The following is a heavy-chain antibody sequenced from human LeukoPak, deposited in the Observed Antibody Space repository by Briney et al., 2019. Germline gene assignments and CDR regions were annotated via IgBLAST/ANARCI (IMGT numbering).Heavy chain of an antibody. CDR2: ISFGGSTT. CDR1: GFTFSSHG. Sequence: PGGSLRLSCAASGFTFSSHGMGWLRQAPEKGLEWVSGISFGGSTTKYADAVKGRFTISRDDSKNTLYLQMNSLRAEDTAVYYCARDLTAAGTVVDYWGQGTLVTVSS. J-gene: IGHJ4*02. V-gene: IGHV3-23*01. D-gene: IGHD6-13*01. CDR3: ARDLTAAGTVVDY.